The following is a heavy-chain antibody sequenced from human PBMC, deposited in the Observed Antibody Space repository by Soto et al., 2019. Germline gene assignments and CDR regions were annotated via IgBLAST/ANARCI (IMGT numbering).Heavy chain of an antibody. CDR3: ARGYCSGGSCYWGKLGWFDP. CDR1: GGTFSSYT. J-gene: IGHJ5*02. D-gene: IGHD2-15*01. V-gene: IGHV1-69*02. CDR2: IIPILGIA. Sequence: QVQLVQSGAEVKKPGSSVKVSCKASGGTFSSYTISWVRQAPGQGLEWMGRIIPILGIANYAQKVQGRVTITADKSTSTAYMERSSLRSEETAVYYCARGYCSGGSCYWGKLGWFDPWGQGSLVTVSS.